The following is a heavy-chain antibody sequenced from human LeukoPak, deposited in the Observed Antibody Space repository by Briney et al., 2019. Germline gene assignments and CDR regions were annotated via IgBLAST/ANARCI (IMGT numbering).Heavy chain of an antibody. Sequence: PGRSLRLSCAASGFTFSSYAMHWVRQAPGKGLEWVAVISYDGSNKYYADSVKGGFTISRDNSKNTLYLQMNSLRAEDTAVYYCASGSPTELREYYFDYWGQGTLVTVSS. CDR3: ASGSPTELREYYFDY. CDR1: GFTFSSYA. J-gene: IGHJ4*02. D-gene: IGHD2-15*01. V-gene: IGHV3-30-3*01. CDR2: ISYDGSNK.